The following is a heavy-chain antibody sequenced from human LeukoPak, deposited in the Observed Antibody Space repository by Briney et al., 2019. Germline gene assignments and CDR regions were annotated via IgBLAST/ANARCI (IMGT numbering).Heavy chain of an antibody. CDR1: GFTFSSYA. Sequence: GGSLRLSCATSGFTFSSYAMSWVRQAPGKGLEWVAGIHADSGRTYHADSVKGRFTIFRDNSKNTLYLQMNSLRAEDTAVYYCAKDRTGYSYGYFLSPWGQGTLVTVSS. V-gene: IGHV3-23*01. D-gene: IGHD5-18*01. J-gene: IGHJ5*02. CDR2: IHADSGRT. CDR3: AKDRTGYSYGYFLSP.